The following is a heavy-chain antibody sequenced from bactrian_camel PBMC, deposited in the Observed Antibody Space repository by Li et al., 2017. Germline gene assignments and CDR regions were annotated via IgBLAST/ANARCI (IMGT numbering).Heavy chain of an antibody. J-gene: IGHJ4*01. CDR1: PETYHNHC. CDR3: AAMVTIGCSVSPETFRW. Sequence: VQLVESGGGSVQAGGSLGLSCAASPETYHNHCMGWFRQVPGKDTEGVARIDGSGQYTFYTDSTKGRFTISRADNTLYLQMNVLKPEDSAMYYCAAMVTIGCSVSPETFRWWGQGTQVTVS. D-gene: IGHD3*01. V-gene: IGHV3-2*01. CDR2: IDGSGQYT.